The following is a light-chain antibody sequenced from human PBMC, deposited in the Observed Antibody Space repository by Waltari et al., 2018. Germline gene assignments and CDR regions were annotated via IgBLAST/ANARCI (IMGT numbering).Light chain of an antibody. CDR1: HDINNY. CDR3: QQYDNLGLT. V-gene: IGKV1-33*01. J-gene: IGKJ4*01. CDR2: DGS. Sequence: QVTQSPSSLSASVGDRVTITCQASHDINNYLNWYQQKPGKAPKLLIYDGSTLQPGVPSRFSGSGFATEFTLTISSLQPEDIATYYCQQYDNLGLTFGGGTRVEIK.